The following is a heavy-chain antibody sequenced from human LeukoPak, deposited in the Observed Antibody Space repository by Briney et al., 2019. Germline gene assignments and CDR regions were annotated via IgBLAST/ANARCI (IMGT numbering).Heavy chain of an antibody. CDR1: GGPFTGCF. J-gene: IGHJ3*01. Sequence: SETLSLTCAVYGGPFTGCFWSWIRQPPGKGLEWIGEINHGGSINYNPSLKSRVTISRDTSKNQFSLNLYSVTAADTAVYYCAKVYSSSPRDSFDVWGPGTMVTVSS. V-gene: IGHV4-34*01. CDR2: INHGGSI. CDR3: AKVYSSSPRDSFDV. D-gene: IGHD6-6*01.